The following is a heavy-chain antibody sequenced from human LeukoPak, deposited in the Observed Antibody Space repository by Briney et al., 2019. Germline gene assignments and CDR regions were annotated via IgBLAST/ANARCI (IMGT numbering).Heavy chain of an antibody. J-gene: IGHJ4*02. D-gene: IGHD6-19*01. CDR1: GFNCND. V-gene: IGHV3-33*08. CDR2: IWYDGSNR. Sequence: GGSLRLSCAASGFNCNDLHWVRQGPAKGLERVTSIWYDGSNRHYADSVKGRVTISRDNSKSALYLQMNSLRAEDTAIYYCARDSLPMAVTGPFDHWGQGDLVTVSS. CDR3: ARDSLPMAVTGPFDH.